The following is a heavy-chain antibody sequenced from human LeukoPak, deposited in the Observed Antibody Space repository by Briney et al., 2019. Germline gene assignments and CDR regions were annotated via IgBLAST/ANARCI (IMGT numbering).Heavy chain of an antibody. D-gene: IGHD6-19*01. J-gene: IGHJ4*02. CDR1: GFTFSGSA. CDR2: IRSKANSYAT. Sequence: GGSLRLSCAPSGFTFSGSAMHWVRQASGKGLEWVGRIRSKANSYATAYAASVKGRFTISRDDSKNTAYLQMNSLKTEDTAVYYCARDQRHPSVAGTPFDYWGQGTLVTVSS. CDR3: ARDQRHPSVAGTPFDY. V-gene: IGHV3-73*01.